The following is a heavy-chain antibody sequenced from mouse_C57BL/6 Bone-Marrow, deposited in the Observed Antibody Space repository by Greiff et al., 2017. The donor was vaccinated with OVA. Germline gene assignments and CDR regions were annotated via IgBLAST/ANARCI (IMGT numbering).Heavy chain of an antibody. J-gene: IGHJ1*03. D-gene: IGHD1-1*01. V-gene: IGHV5-16*01. CDR1: GFTFSDYY. CDR3: ARLPHYYGSSYWYFDV. Sequence: EVKVEESEGGLVQPGSSMKLSCTASGFTFSDYYMAWVRQVPEKGLEWVANINYDGSSTYYLDSLKSRFIISRDNAKNILYLQMSSLKSEDTATYYCARLPHYYGSSYWYFDVWGTGTTVTVSS. CDR2: INYDGSST.